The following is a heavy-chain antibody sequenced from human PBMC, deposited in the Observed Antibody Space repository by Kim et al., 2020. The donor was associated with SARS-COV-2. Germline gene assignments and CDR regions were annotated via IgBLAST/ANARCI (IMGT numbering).Heavy chain of an antibody. J-gene: IGHJ4*02. D-gene: IGHD3-3*01. CDR3: ARGYYDFWSGYYTYEDY. CDR2: IYYSGST. Sequence: SETLSLTCTVSGGSISSGGYYWSWIRQHPGKGLEWIGYIYYSGSTYYNPSLKSRVTISVDTSKNQFSLKLSSVTAADTAVYYCARGYYDFWSGYYTYEDYWGQGTLVTVSS. V-gene: IGHV4-31*03. CDR1: GGSISSGGYY.